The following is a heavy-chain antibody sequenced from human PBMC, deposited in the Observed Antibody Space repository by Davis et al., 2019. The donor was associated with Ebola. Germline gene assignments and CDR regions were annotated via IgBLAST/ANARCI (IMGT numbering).Heavy chain of an antibody. D-gene: IGHD2-21*01. CDR3: ARDRGGDYSFDY. J-gene: IGHJ4*02. CDR1: GYPFTSYA. CDR2: INAGNGNT. V-gene: IGHV1-3*01. Sequence: ASVKVSCKASGYPFTSYALNWVRQAPGQRLEWMGWINAGNGNTKYSQKFQGRVTITRDTSASTAYMELSSLRSEDTSVYYCARDRGGDYSFDYWGQGTLVTVSS.